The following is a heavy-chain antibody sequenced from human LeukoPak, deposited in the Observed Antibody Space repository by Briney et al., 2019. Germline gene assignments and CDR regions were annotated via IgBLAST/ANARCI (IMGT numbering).Heavy chain of an antibody. CDR2: IIPVFHTA. V-gene: IGHV1-69*05. CDR1: GESFSSHG. Sequence: SVKVSCKTSGESFSSHGISWVRQAPVQGLEWMGGIIPVFHTAKYAQNFQDRLTITTDESTDTVYMELSSLRSEDTAVYYCARDYNFDSSPYDDGLDIWGQGTMVTVSS. CDR3: ARDYNFDSSPYDDGLDI. D-gene: IGHD3-22*01. J-gene: IGHJ3*02.